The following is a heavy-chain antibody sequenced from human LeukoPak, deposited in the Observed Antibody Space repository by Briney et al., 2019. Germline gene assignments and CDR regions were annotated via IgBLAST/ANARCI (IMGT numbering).Heavy chain of an antibody. CDR2: IYYSGST. D-gene: IGHD1-20*01. CDR1: GGSISSYY. V-gene: IGHV4-59*01. CDR3: ARTGIPGTTPSWFDP. Sequence: SETLSLTCSVSGGSISSYYWSWIRQPPGKGLEWIGYIYYSGSTNYNPSLKSRVTISVDTSKNQFSLKLSSVTAADTAVYYCARTGIPGTTPSWFDPWGQGTLVTVSS. J-gene: IGHJ5*02.